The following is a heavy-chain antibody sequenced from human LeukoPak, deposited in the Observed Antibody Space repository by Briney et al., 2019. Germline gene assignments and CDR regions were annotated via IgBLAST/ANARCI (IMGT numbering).Heavy chain of an antibody. D-gene: IGHD3-3*01. J-gene: IGHJ4*02. CDR3: ARVRYYDFWSGPRHNLFDY. CDR1: SGSFSGYY. Sequence: SETLSLTCAVYSGSFSGYYWSWIRQPPGKGLEWIGEINHSGSTNYNPSLKSRVTISVDTSKNQFSLKLSSVTAADTAVYYCARVRYYDFWSGPRHNLFDYWGQGTLVTVSS. CDR2: INHSGST. V-gene: IGHV4-34*01.